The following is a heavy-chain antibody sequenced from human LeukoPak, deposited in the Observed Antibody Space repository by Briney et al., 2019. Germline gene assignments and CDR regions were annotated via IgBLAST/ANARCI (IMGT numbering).Heavy chain of an antibody. D-gene: IGHD5-18*01. CDR3: ARGVIQLSTDACDI. Sequence: PSETLSLTCTVSGGSINNYYWSWIRQPPGKGLEWIGYIYYSGSTNYNPSLKSRVTISVDTSKNQFSLKLSSVTAADTAVYYCARGVIQLSTDACDIWGQGTMVTVSS. J-gene: IGHJ3*02. CDR2: IYYSGST. CDR1: GGSINNYY. V-gene: IGHV4-59*01.